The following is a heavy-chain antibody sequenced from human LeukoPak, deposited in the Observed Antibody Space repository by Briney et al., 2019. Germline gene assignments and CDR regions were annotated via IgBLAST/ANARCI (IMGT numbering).Heavy chain of an antibody. V-gene: IGHV3-21*01. CDR3: ARGYYDSSGYYHSDDY. Sequence: PGGSLRLSCAASGFTFSSYSMNWVRQAPGKGLEWVSSISSSSSYIYYADSVKGRFTISRDNAKNSLYLQMNSLRAEDTAVYYCARGYYDSSGYYHSDDYWGQGTLVTVSS. CDR1: GFTFSSYS. J-gene: IGHJ4*02. D-gene: IGHD3-22*01. CDR2: ISSSSSYI.